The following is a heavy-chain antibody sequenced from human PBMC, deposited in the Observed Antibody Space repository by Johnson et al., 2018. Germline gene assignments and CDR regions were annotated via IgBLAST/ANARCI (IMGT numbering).Heavy chain of an antibody. Sequence: VQLVETGGGVVQPGRSLRLSCTVSGFIFSSHGMHWVRQTPGKGLEWVAVIWYDGSETYYAESAKARFTISRDNSRSTLYLGMNSLRVEDTAVYYCARDYSGARYGVDVWGHGTTVTVSS. J-gene: IGHJ6*02. CDR2: IWYDGSET. CDR3: ARDYSGARYGVDV. D-gene: IGHD1-26*01. V-gene: IGHV3-33*01. CDR1: GFIFSSHG.